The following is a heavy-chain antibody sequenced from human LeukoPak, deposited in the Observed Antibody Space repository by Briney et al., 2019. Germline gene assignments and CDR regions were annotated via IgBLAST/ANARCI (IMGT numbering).Heavy chain of an antibody. V-gene: IGHV1-18*01. Sequence: GASVKVSCKASGYTFTGYGISWVRQAPGQGLEWMGWISVYNGNTNYAQKLQDRDTMTTDTSTSTVYMELRSLRSDDTAVYYYARDRGRTVVTPGPFSSDYWGQGTLVTVSS. CDR1: GYTFTGYG. D-gene: IGHD4-23*01. J-gene: IGHJ4*02. CDR2: ISVYNGNT. CDR3: ARDRGRTVVTPGPFSSDY.